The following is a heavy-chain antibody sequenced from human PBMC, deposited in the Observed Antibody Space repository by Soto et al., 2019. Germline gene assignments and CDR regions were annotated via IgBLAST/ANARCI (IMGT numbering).Heavy chain of an antibody. V-gene: IGHV5-51*01. CDR1: GYSFTSYW. CDR2: IYPGDSDT. CDR3: ARPCYGSIYGMDV. D-gene: IGHD2-2*01. Sequence: GASLKISCKGSGYSFTSYWIGWVRQMPGKGLEWMGIIYPGDSDTRYSPSFQGQVTISADKSISTAYLQWSSLKASDTAMYYCARPCYGSIYGMDVWGQGPTVTVSS. J-gene: IGHJ6*02.